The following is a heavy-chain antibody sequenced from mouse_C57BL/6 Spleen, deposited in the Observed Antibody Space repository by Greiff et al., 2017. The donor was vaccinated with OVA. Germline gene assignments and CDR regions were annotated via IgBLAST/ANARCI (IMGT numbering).Heavy chain of an antibody. V-gene: IGHV5-12*01. J-gene: IGHJ4*01. Sequence: EVHLVESGGGLVQPGGSLKLSCAASGFTFSDYYMYWVRQTPEKRLEWVAYISNGGGSTYYPDTVKGRFTISRDNAKNTLYLQMSRLKSEDTAMYYCARHLGMDYWGQGTSVTVSS. CDR1: GFTFSDYY. D-gene: IGHD4-1*01. CDR2: ISNGGGST. CDR3: ARHLGMDY.